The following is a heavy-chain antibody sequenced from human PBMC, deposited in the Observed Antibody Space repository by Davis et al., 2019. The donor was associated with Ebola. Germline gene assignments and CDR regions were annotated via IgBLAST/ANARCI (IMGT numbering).Heavy chain of an antibody. CDR3: AREEYDFWSGYDYYYYYMDV. Sequence: ASVKVSCKASGYIFNDYQIHWVRQAPGQGLEWMGWINPNSGDTNYAQKFQGRVTMTRDTSISTAYMELRSLRSDDTAVYYCAREEYDFWSGYDYYYYYMDVWGKGTTVTVSS. CDR2: INPNSGDT. CDR1: GYIFNDYQ. D-gene: IGHD3-3*01. V-gene: IGHV1-2*02. J-gene: IGHJ6*03.